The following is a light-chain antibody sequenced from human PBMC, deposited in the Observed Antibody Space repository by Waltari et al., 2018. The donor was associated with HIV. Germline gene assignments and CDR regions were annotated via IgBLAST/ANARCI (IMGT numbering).Light chain of an antibody. V-gene: IGLV1-40*01. Sequence: QSVLPPPPSLSGAPGQRFTISCIGTSSNTGAAHDLHWYRQVSGAAPKLLIYRTDARPSGVPDRFFGSRSGASASLVINGLQTDDEADYYCQSYDSSLFWVFGGGTKLTVL. J-gene: IGLJ2*01. CDR2: RTD. CDR3: QSYDSSLFWV. CDR1: SSNTGAAHD.